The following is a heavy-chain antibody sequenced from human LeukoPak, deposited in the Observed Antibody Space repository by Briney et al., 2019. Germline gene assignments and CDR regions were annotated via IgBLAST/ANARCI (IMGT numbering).Heavy chain of an antibody. CDR1: GFTFSSYA. D-gene: IGHD3-22*01. CDR3: ARVSVENSSGYYWAARRDAFDI. CDR2: ISYDGSNK. Sequence: GGSLRLSCAASGFTFSSYAMHWVRQAPGKGLEWVAVISYDGSNKYYADSVKGRFTISRDNSKNTLYLQMNSLRAEDTAVYYCARVSVENSSGYYWAARRDAFDIWGQGTMVTVSS. V-gene: IGHV3-30-3*01. J-gene: IGHJ3*02.